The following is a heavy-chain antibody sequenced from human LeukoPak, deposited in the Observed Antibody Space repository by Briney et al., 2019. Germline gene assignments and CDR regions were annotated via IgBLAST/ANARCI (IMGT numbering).Heavy chain of an antibody. D-gene: IGHD6-13*01. CDR1: GGSIGRYY. V-gene: IGHV4-59*08. CDR3: ARHGGSWTFDY. J-gene: IGHJ4*02. Sequence: SETLSLTCTISGGSIGRYYWTWIRQPPEKGLEWIGYIDYSGSTNYNPSFKSRVTMSVDTSKNQFSLKLSSVTAADTAVYFCARHGGSWTFDYWGQGTLVTVSS. CDR2: IDYSGST.